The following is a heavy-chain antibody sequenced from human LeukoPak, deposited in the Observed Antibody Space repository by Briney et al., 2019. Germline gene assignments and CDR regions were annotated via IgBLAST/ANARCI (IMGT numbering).Heavy chain of an antibody. Sequence: SETLSLTCTVSGGSIRSTSYYWGWIRQPPGKGLEWIGSIYYSGSTYYNPSLKSRVTISVDTSKNQFSLKLSSVTAADTAVYYCAREKWDLLLGHGAFDIWGQGTMVTVSS. D-gene: IGHD1-26*01. J-gene: IGHJ3*02. CDR3: AREKWDLLLGHGAFDI. CDR2: IYYSGST. V-gene: IGHV4-39*07. CDR1: GGSIRSTSYY.